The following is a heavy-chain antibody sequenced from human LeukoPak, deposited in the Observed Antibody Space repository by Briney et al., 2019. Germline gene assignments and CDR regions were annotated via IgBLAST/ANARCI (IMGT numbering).Heavy chain of an antibody. J-gene: IGHJ4*02. Sequence: ASVKVSCKASGYTFTSYDINWVRQATGQGLEWMGWINPNSGGTNYAQKFQGRVTMTRDTSISTAYMELSRLRSDDTAVYYCARIAQYSSSWSHPAPNFDYWGQGTLVTVSS. CDR2: INPNSGGT. CDR3: ARIAQYSSSWSHPAPNFDY. CDR1: GYTFTSYD. D-gene: IGHD6-13*01. V-gene: IGHV1-2*02.